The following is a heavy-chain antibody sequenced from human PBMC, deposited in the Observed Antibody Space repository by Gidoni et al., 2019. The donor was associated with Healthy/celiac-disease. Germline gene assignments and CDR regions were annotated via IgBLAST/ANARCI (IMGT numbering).Heavy chain of an antibody. CDR2: ISYDGSNK. J-gene: IGHJ6*03. D-gene: IGHD3-10*01. CDR3: AKEGTMVRGVMFYYYMDV. V-gene: IGHV3-30-3*01. Sequence: QVQLVESGGGVVQPGRSLRLSCAASAFTFRSYAMHWVRQAPGKGLEWVAVISYDGSNKYYADSVKGRFTISRDNSKNTLYLQMNSLRAEDTAVYYCAKEGTMVRGVMFYYYMDVWGKGTTVTVSS. CDR1: AFTFRSYA.